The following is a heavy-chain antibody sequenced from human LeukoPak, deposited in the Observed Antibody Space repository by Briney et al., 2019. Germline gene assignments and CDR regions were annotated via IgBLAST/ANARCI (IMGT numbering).Heavy chain of an antibody. D-gene: IGHD6-13*01. CDR3: ARERARAAAIDY. CDR2: IWYDGSNK. J-gene: IGHJ4*02. CDR1: GFTFSSYG. V-gene: IGHV3-33*01. Sequence: GGSLRLSCAASGFTFSSYGMHWVRQAPGKGLEWVAVIWYDGSNKYYADSVKGRFTISRDNSKNTLYLQMNSLRAEDTAVYYCARERARAAAIDYWGQGTLVTDSS.